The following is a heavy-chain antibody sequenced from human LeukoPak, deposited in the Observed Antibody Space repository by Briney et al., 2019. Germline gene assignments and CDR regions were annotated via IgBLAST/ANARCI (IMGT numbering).Heavy chain of an antibody. J-gene: IGHJ4*02. D-gene: IGHD6-19*01. CDR1: GGSINSYY. V-gene: IGHV4-59*01. CDR3: GRDRYSSGWYPGLDY. Sequence: SETLSLTCSVSGGSINSYYWSWIRQPPGKGLEWIGYIYYSGTTNYNPSLESRLTISLDTSRNELSLKLTSVTAADTAVYYCGRDRYSSGWYPGLDYWGQGILVTVSS. CDR2: IYYSGTT.